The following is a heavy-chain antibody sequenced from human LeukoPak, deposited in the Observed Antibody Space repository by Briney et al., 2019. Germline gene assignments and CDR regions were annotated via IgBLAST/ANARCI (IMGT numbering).Heavy chain of an antibody. Sequence: PSETLSLTCTVSGGSISSYYWSWIRQPPGKGLEWIGYIYYSGSTNYNPSLKSRVTISVDTSTNQFSLKLSSVTAADTAVYYCARVYGSGSLYYFDYWGQGTLVTVSS. J-gene: IGHJ4*02. CDR1: GGSISSYY. CDR2: IYYSGST. V-gene: IGHV4-59*01. D-gene: IGHD3-10*01. CDR3: ARVYGSGSLYYFDY.